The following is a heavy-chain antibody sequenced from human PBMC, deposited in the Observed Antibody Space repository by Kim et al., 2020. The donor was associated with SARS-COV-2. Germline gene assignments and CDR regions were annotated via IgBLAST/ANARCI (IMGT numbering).Heavy chain of an antibody. J-gene: IGHJ5*02. CDR3: ARGFIAAAGTLWFDP. CDR2: IYYSRST. Sequence: SDPLTHTCTVSGGSLSSYYWSWIRQPPGKGLEWIGYIYYSRSTNYNPSLKSRVTVSVDTSKNQFSLKLSSVTAADTAVYYCARGFIAAAGTLWFDPWGQG. D-gene: IGHD6-13*01. V-gene: IGHV4-59*08. CDR1: GGSLSSYY.